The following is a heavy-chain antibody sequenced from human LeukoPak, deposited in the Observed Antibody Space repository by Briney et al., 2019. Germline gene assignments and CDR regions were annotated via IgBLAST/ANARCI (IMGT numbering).Heavy chain of an antibody. D-gene: IGHD1-26*01. V-gene: IGHV3-21*01. CDR2: ISSSSSYI. J-gene: IGHJ4*02. CDR3: AREVVGATSIDY. CDR1: GFTFSSYS. Sequence: GGSLRLSCAASGFTFSSYSMNWVRQAPGKGPEWVSSISSSSSYIYYADSVKGRFTISRDNAKNSLYLQMNSLRAEDTAVYYCAREVVGATSIDYWGQGTLVTVSS.